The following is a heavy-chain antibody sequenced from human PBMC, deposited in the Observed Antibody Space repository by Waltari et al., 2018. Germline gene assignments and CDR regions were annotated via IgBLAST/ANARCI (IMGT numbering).Heavy chain of an antibody. J-gene: IGHJ5*02. CDR1: GGSISSPY. Sequence: QVQLQESGPGLVKPSETLSLTCPVSGGSISSPYWSWIRQPPGKGLEWIGYIYYSGSTNYNPSLKSRVTISVDTSKNQFSLKLSSVTAADTAVYYCARDRTPGGPSPWFDPWGQGTLVTVSS. CDR3: ARDRTPGGPSPWFDP. D-gene: IGHD3-16*01. V-gene: IGHV4-59*11. CDR2: IYYSGST.